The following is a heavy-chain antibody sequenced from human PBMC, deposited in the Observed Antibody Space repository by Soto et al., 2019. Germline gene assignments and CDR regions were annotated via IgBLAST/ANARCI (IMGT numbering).Heavy chain of an antibody. V-gene: IGHV3-15*01. CDR2: IKSKANDGTI. CDR1: GFTFSNAW. CDR3: TTDGCSSISCSDY. J-gene: IGHJ4*02. D-gene: IGHD2-2*01. Sequence: EVQLVESGGGLVKPGGSLRLSCAVSGFTFSNAWMNWVRQAPGKGLEWVGRIKSKANDGTIDYAAPVQGRFTISRDDSKNTLYLQMNSLKTEDTAVYYRTTDGCSSISCSDYWGQGTLVTVSS.